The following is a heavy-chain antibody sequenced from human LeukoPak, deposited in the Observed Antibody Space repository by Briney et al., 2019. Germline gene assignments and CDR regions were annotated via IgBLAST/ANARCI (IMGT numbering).Heavy chain of an antibody. V-gene: IGHV3-23*01. D-gene: IGHD3-22*01. CDR3: ANVLSSGYYYDY. J-gene: IGHJ4*02. Sequence: PGGSLRLSCAASGFKFSNFAMVWVRQGPGKGLEWVSAITGDGKTTYYADTVKGRFTISRDNSQNTLYLQMTSLRAEDTALYYCANVLSSGYYYDYWGQGTLVTVSS. CDR1: GFKFSNFA. CDR2: ITGDGKTT.